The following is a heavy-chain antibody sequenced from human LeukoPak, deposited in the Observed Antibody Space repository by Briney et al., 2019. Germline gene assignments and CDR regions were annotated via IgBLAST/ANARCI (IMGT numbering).Heavy chain of an antibody. Sequence: ASVKVSCKASGYSFTGYYMHWVRQAPGQGLEWMGWISAYNGNTNYAQKLQGRVTMTTDTSTSTAYMELRSLRSDDTAVYYCAREDYGARDWGQGTLVTVSS. V-gene: IGHV1-18*04. D-gene: IGHD4-17*01. CDR2: ISAYNGNT. CDR3: AREDYGARD. CDR1: GYSFTGYY. J-gene: IGHJ4*02.